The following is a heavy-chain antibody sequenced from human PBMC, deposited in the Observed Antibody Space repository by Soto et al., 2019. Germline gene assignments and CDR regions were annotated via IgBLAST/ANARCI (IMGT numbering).Heavy chain of an antibody. D-gene: IGHD2-15*01. Sequence: EVQLVESGGGLVQPGGSLRLSCAASGFTFSNYWMYWVRQAPGKGLEWVSRINSDGSVSSHADSVRGRLTISRDNVKNTLYLHMDSLRAEETAVYFCARGDCVCGTCYSLAGSFYYYVAVGGKGTTVTVFS. V-gene: IGHV3-74*02. CDR2: INSDGSVS. J-gene: IGHJ6*03. CDR1: GFTFSNYW. CDR3: ARGDCVCGTCYSLAGSFYYYVAV.